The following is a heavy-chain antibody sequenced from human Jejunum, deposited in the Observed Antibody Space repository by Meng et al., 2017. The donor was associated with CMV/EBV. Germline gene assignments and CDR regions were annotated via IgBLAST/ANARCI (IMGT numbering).Heavy chain of an antibody. CDR3: ARRYCSSTSCYNGFDP. D-gene: IGHD2-2*01. V-gene: IGHV5-51*01. J-gene: IGHJ5*02. Sequence: SGYSFTSYWIGWVRRMPGKGLEWMGIIYPGDSDTRYSPSFQGQVTISADKSISTAYLQWSSLKASDTAMYYCARRYCSSTSCYNGFDPWGQGTLVTVSS. CDR2: IYPGDSDT. CDR1: GYSFTSYW.